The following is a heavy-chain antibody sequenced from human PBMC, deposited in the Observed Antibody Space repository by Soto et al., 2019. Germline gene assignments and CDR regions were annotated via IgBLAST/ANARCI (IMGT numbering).Heavy chain of an antibody. CDR1: GGSISSINW. CDR3: ARGSEGGYSGSYYFDY. CDR2: IYHSGST. D-gene: IGHD5-12*01. Sequence: QVQLQESGPGLVKPPGTLSLTCAVSGGSISSINWWSGVRQPPGRGRGWIGEIYHSGSTNYNPSLKSRVTISVDKSKTQFSLKLSSVTAADTAVYYCARGSEGGYSGSYYFDYWGQGTLVTVSS. J-gene: IGHJ4*02. V-gene: IGHV4-4*03.